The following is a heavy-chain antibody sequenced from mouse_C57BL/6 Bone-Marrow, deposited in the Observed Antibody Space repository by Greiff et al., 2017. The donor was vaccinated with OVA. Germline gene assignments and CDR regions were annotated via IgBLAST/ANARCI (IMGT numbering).Heavy chain of an antibody. Sequence: VQLQQSGAELVRPGASVTLSCKASGYTFTDYEMHWVKQTPVHGLEWIGAIDPETGGTAYNQKFKGKAILTADKSSSTAYMELRSLTSEDSAVYYCTRELLTFMDYWGQGTSVTVSS. CDR3: TRELLTFMDY. D-gene: IGHD1-3*01. CDR2: IDPETGGT. V-gene: IGHV1-15*01. CDR1: GYTFTDYE. J-gene: IGHJ4*01.